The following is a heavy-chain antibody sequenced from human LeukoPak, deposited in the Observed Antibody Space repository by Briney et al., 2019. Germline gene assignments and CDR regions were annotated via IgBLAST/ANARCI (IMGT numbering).Heavy chain of an antibody. D-gene: IGHD2-2*01. CDR1: GYSFTSYY. Sequence: ASVKVSCKASGYSFTSYYMHWVRQAPGQGLEWMGIINPSGGSTSYAQKFQGRVTMTRDTSTSTVYMELSSLRSEDTAVYYCAQGLVPAAPLDYWGQGTLVTVSS. CDR3: AQGLVPAAPLDY. V-gene: IGHV1-46*01. CDR2: INPSGGST. J-gene: IGHJ4*02.